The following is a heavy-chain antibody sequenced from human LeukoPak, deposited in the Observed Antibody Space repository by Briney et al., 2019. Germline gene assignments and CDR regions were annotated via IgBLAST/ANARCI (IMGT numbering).Heavy chain of an antibody. D-gene: IGHD3-9*01. J-gene: IGHJ3*02. CDR2: INPNSGGT. V-gene: IGHV1-2*02. Sequence: GASVKVSCKASGHTFTGYYMHWVRQAPGQGLEWMGWINPNSGGTNYAQKFQGRVTMTRDTSISTAYMELSRLRSDDTAVYYCARVFIATFDYDILTGYYPRDAFDIWGQGTMVTVSS. CDR3: ARVFIATFDYDILTGYYPRDAFDI. CDR1: GHTFTGYY.